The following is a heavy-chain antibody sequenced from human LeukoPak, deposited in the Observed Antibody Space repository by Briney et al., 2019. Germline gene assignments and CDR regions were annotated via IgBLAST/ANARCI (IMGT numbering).Heavy chain of an antibody. CDR3: ASQFGLRYFDY. CDR2: MYYSGAT. V-gene: IGHV4-59*01. CDR1: GGSIGSYY. Sequence: SETLSLTCTVSGGSIGSYYWSWIRQPPGKELEWIGYMYYSGATNYNLSLKSRVTMSIDTSKNQISLKLSSVTAADTAVYYCASQFGLRYFDYWGQGILVAVSS. D-gene: IGHD3-10*01. J-gene: IGHJ4*02.